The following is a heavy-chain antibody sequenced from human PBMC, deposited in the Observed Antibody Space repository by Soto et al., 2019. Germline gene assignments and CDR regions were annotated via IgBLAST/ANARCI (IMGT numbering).Heavy chain of an antibody. J-gene: IGHJ4*02. CDR1: GGSISSYY. D-gene: IGHD5-18*01. CDR2: IHYSGST. Sequence: SETLSLTCTVSGGSISSYYWSWIRQPPGKGLEWIGYIHYSGSTNYNPSLKSRVTISVDTSKTHFSLKLSSVTAADTAVYYCARARGYSDGFPLDYWGQGSLVTVSS. CDR3: ARARGYSDGFPLDY. V-gene: IGHV4-59*01.